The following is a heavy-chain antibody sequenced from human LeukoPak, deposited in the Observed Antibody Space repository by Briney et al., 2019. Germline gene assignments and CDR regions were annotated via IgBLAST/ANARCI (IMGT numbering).Heavy chain of an antibody. V-gene: IGHV3-53*01. CDR3: ARASYDYVWGSYLPDAFDI. CDR1: GFTVSSNY. Sequence: GGSLRLSCAASGFTVSSNYMSWIRQAPGQGLERVSVIYSGGSTYYADSVKGRFTISRDNSKNTLYLQMNSLRAEDTAVYYCARASYDYVWGSYLPDAFDIWGQGTMVTVSS. J-gene: IGHJ3*02. CDR2: IYSGGST. D-gene: IGHD3-16*02.